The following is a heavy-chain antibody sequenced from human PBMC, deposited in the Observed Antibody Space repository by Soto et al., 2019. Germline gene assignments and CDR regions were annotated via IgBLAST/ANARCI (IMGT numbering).Heavy chain of an antibody. Sequence: EVQLVESGGGLVQPGGSLRLSCAASGFTFSSYSMNWVRQAPGKGLEWVSYISSSSRTIYYADSVKGRFTISRDNAKNSLYLKMNSLRAEGTAVYYCARAGGWELPPGWGQGTLVTVSS. D-gene: IGHD3-10*01. CDR1: GFTFSSYS. CDR2: ISSSSRTI. V-gene: IGHV3-48*01. J-gene: IGHJ4*02. CDR3: ARAGGWELPPG.